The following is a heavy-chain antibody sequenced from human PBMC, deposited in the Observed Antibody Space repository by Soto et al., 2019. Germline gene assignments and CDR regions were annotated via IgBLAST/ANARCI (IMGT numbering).Heavy chain of an antibody. J-gene: IGHJ4*02. V-gene: IGHV6-1*01. Sequence: SQTLSLNCAISGDSVSSAIASWIWIRQYPSRGLEWLGKTYYRSKWYTDYAVSVKSRITIIPDTSKNQFSMQLNSVTPEDTAVYYCAREKGGFTYALDYWGQGTLVTVS. D-gene: IGHD5-18*01. CDR3: AREKGGFTYALDY. CDR1: GDSVSSAIAS. CDR2: TYYRSKWYT.